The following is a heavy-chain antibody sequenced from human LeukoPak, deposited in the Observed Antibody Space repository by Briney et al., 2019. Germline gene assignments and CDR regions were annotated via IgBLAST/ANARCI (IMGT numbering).Heavy chain of an antibody. Sequence: SETLSLTCTVSGGSISSSSYYWGWIRQPPGEGLEWIGSIYYSGSTYYNPSLKSRVTISVDTSKNQFSLKLSSVTAADTAVYYCASRRVPAATDYWGQGTLVTVSS. J-gene: IGHJ4*02. CDR2: IYYSGST. CDR3: ASRRVPAATDY. V-gene: IGHV4-39*01. D-gene: IGHD2-2*01. CDR1: GGSISSSSYY.